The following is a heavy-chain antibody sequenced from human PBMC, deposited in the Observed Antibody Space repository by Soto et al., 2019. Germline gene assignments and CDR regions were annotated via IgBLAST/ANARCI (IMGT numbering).Heavy chain of an antibody. D-gene: IGHD3-3*01. V-gene: IGHV3-74*01. J-gene: IGHJ3*02. CDR2: INSDGSNK. Sequence: GGSLRLSCAASGFPFSSYWMHWVRQAPGKGLVWVSRINSDGSNKSYADSVKGRFTISRDNSKNTLYLQMNSLRAEDTAVYYCAKDKEPFYYDFWSGYPRDDAFDIWGQGTMVTVSS. CDR3: AKDKEPFYYDFWSGYPRDDAFDI. CDR1: GFPFSSYW.